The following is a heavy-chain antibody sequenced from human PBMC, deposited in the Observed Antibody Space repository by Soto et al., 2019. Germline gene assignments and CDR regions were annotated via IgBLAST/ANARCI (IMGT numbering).Heavy chain of an antibody. CDR3: ARDSEPWSGNYYFDY. V-gene: IGHV3-48*02. Sequence: SGGSLRLSCAASGFTFSSYSMNWVRQAPGKGLEWVSYISSSSSTIYYADSVKGRFTISRDNAKNSLYLQMNSLRDEDTAVYYCARDSEPWSGNYYFDYWGQGTLVTVSS. J-gene: IGHJ4*02. CDR2: ISSSSSTI. CDR1: GFTFSSYS. D-gene: IGHD3-3*01.